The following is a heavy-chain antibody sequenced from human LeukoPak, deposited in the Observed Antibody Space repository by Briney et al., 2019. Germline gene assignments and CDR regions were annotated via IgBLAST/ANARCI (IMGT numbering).Heavy chain of an antibody. CDR1: GGSISSGDYY. CDR3: ARDTGIYPHYAFDI. V-gene: IGHV4-30-4*08. D-gene: IGHD1-26*01. CDR2: IYYSGST. Sequence: SETLSLTCTVSGGSISSGDYYWSWIRQPPGKGLEWIGYIYYSGSTYYNPSLKSRVTISIDTSKNQFSLKLSSVTAADTAVYYCARDTGIYPHYAFDIWGQGTMVTVSS. J-gene: IGHJ3*02.